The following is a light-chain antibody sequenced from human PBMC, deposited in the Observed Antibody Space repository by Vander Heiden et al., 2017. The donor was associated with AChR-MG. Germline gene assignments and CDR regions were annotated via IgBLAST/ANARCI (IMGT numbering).Light chain of an antibody. J-gene: IGKJ1*01. V-gene: IGKV3-11*01. Sequence: DIVLTQSPATLSLSPGERATLSCRASQSVSSYLAWYQQKPGQAPRLLIYDASNRATGIPARFSGSGSGTDFTLTISSLEPEDFAVYYCQQRSNWPPWTFGHGTKVEIK. CDR2: DAS. CDR3: QQRSNWPPWT. CDR1: QSVSSY.